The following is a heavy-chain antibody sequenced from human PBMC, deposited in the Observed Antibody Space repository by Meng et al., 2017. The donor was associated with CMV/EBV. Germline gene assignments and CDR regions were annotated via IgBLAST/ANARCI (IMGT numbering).Heavy chain of an antibody. CDR2: ISAYNGNT. CDR1: GYTFTSYG. V-gene: IGHV1-18*01. Sequence: CKACGYTFTSYGISWVRQAPGQGLEWMGWISAYNGNTNYAQKLQGRVTMTTDTSTSTAYMELRSLRSDDTAVYYCARVYSSSEYFDYWGQGTLVTVSS. CDR3: ARVYSSSEYFDY. J-gene: IGHJ4*02. D-gene: IGHD6-13*01.